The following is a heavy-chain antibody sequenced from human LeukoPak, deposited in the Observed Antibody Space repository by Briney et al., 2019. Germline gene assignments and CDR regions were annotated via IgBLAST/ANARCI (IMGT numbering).Heavy chain of an antibody. CDR2: ISYDGSNK. V-gene: IGHV3-30*18. CDR1: GFTFSSYG. CDR3: AKEAYGDPLIDY. J-gene: IGHJ4*02. Sequence: GRSLRLSCAASGFTFSSYGMHWVRQAPGKGLEWVAVISYDGSNKYYADSVKGRFTISRDNSKYTLYLQMNSLRAEDTAVYYCAKEAYGDPLIDYWGQGTLVTVSS. D-gene: IGHD4-17*01.